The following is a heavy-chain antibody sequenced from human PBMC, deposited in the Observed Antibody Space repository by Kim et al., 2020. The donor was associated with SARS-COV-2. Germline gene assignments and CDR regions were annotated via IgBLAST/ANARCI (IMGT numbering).Heavy chain of an antibody. CDR1: GFTFSRRA. J-gene: IGHJ4*01. CDR3: TKDHTSSGRPTFDS. Sequence: GSLRLSCAASGFTFSRRAMSWVRQVPGKGLEWIASVNNNNNSYYAAPVGRRFTVTSNITKATYYLQMNRLRADATAHYYSTKDHTSSGRPTFDSCGRGT. D-gene: IGHD3-22*01. V-gene: IGHV3-23*05. CDR2: VNNNNNS.